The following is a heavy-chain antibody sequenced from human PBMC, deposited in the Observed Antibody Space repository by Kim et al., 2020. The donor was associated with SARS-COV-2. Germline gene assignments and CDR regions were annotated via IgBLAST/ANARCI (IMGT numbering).Heavy chain of an antibody. CDR3: AKGAYDSVYFDY. D-gene: IGHD3-3*01. J-gene: IGHJ4*02. Sequence: FYPDSVKGRFTVSRANSKNTLSLQRASLRAEDTAVYFCAKGAYDSVYFDYWGQGILVTVSS. V-gene: IGHV3-23*03.